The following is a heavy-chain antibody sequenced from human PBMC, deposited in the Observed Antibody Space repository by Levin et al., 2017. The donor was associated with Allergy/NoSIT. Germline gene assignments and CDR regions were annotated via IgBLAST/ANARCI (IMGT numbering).Heavy chain of an antibody. V-gene: IGHV4-39*07. CDR3: ATGDEGFDH. CDR1: GGSISSSSKY. Sequence: GSLRLSCTVSGGSISSSSKYCGWVRQPPGKGLEWIGSDYYSGSTYYNPSLKSRVTISVDTSKSQCSLRVNSMTAADTAVYYCATGDEGFDHWGQGTLVTVSS. J-gene: IGHJ4*02. CDR2: DYYSGST.